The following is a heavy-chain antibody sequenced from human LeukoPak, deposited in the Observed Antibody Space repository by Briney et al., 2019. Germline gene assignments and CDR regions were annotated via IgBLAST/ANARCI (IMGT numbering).Heavy chain of an antibody. Sequence: GGSLRLSCAASGFTFSSYWMSWVRQAPRQGLEWVANINDGGSEKYYVDSVKGRFTISRDNANNSLYLQMSSLRPEDTAVYYCASQFWWTAVTATALDYWGHGTLVTVSS. CDR2: INDGGSEK. J-gene: IGHJ4*01. V-gene: IGHV3-7*05. CDR3: ASQFWWTAVTATALDY. D-gene: IGHD2-21*02. CDR1: GFTFSSYW.